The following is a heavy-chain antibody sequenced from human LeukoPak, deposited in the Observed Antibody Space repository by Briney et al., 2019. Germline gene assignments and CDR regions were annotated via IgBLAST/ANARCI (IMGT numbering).Heavy chain of an antibody. CDR3: AITAAGQNWFDP. Sequence: GGSLRLSCAASGFTFSSYSMHWVRQAPGKGLEWVSGISWNSGSIGYADSVKGRFTISRDNAKNSLYLQMNSLRAEDTALYYCAITAAGQNWFDPWGQGTLVTVSS. V-gene: IGHV3-9*01. J-gene: IGHJ5*02. CDR2: ISWNSGSI. CDR1: GFTFSSYS. D-gene: IGHD1-14*01.